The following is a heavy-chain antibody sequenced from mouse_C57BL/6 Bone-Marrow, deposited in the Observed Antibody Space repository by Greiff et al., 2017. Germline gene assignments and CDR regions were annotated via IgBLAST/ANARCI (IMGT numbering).Heavy chain of an antibody. CDR1: GYTFTDYY. Sequence: EVQLVESGPVLVKPGASVKMSCKASGYTFTDYYMNWVKQSHGKSLEWIGVINPYNGGTSYNQKFKGKATLTVDKSSSTAYMELNSLTSEDSAVYYCARHDYDYDKGGNYAMDYWGQGTSVTVSS. V-gene: IGHV1-19*01. D-gene: IGHD2-4*01. CDR3: ARHDYDYDKGGNYAMDY. J-gene: IGHJ4*01. CDR2: INPYNGGT.